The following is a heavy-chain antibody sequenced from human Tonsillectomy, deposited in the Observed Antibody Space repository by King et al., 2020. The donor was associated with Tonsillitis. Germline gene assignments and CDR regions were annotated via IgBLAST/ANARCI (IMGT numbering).Heavy chain of an antibody. CDR3: ARDSSNSPDY. V-gene: IGHV1-18*04. J-gene: IGHJ4*02. Sequence: QLVQSGAEVKKPGASVKVYCKASGYTFTSYGISWVRQAPGQGLEWMGWISAYNGNTNYAQKLQGKVTMTTDTSATTSYMALKSLRSDDTAVYYCARDSSNSPDYWGQGALVTVSS. D-gene: IGHD6-13*01. CDR1: GYTFTSYG. CDR2: ISAYNGNT.